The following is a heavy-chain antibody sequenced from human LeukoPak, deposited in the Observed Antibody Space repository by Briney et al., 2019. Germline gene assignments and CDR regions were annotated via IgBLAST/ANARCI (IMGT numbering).Heavy chain of an antibody. V-gene: IGHV4-4*09. CDR2: IYTSGST. J-gene: IGHJ4*02. CDR3: ARRYSSGWYFDY. CDR1: GGSISSYY. Sequence: PSETLSLTCTVSGGSISSYYWSWIRQPPGKGLEWIGYIYTSGSTNYNPSLKSRVTISVDTSKNQFSLKLSSVTAADTAVYYCARRYSSGWYFDYWGQGTPVTVSS. D-gene: IGHD6-19*01.